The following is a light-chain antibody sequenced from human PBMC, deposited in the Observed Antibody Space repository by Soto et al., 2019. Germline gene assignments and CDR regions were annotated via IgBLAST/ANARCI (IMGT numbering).Light chain of an antibody. CDR2: HAS. J-gene: IGKJ3*01. Sequence: DIQMTQSPCSLSASVGDRFTITCQARQDINNYLNLYQQKPGKAPKLLIYHASKLEAGFPARFSGSASGTDFTFTISSVQPEDIATYYCQQNDNLPPTFGPGTKVDIK. CDR3: QQNDNLPPT. CDR1: QDINNY. V-gene: IGKV1-33*01.